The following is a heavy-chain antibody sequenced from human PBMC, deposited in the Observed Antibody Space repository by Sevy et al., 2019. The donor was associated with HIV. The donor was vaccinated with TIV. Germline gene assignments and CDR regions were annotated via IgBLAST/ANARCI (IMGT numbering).Heavy chain of an antibody. CDR1: GGSISSYY. V-gene: IGHV4-59*01. Sequence: SETLSLTCTVSGGSISSYYWSWIRQPPGKGLEWIGYIYYSGSTNYNPSLKSRVTISVDTSKNQFALKLGSVTAADTAVCYCARERQLVLDYWGQGTLVTVSS. J-gene: IGHJ4*02. D-gene: IGHD6-13*01. CDR2: IYYSGST. CDR3: ARERQLVLDY.